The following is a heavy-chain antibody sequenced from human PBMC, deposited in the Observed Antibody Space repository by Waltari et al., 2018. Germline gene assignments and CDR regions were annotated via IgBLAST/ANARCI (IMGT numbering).Heavy chain of an antibody. J-gene: IGHJ4*02. D-gene: IGHD3-10*01. V-gene: IGHV3-53*01. Sequence: EVQLVESGGGLIQPGGSLRLSCAASGFTVSSNYMSWVRQAPGKGLEWVSVIYSGGSTYYVDSVKGRFTISRDNSKNTLYLQMNSLRAEDTAVYYCARDGDRYGSGSYGYWGQGTLVTVSS. CDR1: GFTVSSNY. CDR2: IYSGGST. CDR3: ARDGDRYGSGSYGY.